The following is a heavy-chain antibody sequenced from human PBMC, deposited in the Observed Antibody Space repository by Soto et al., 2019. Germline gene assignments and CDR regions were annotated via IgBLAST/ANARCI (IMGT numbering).Heavy chain of an antibody. CDR1: GFTFSSYG. CDR2: ISYDGSNK. Sequence: GGSLRLSCAASGFTFSSYGMHWVRQAPGKGLEWVAVISYDGSNKYYADSVKGRFTISRDNSKNTLYLQMNSLRAEDTAVYYCANYGGNSGSWFDPWGQGTLVTVSS. J-gene: IGHJ5*02. D-gene: IGHD4-17*01. V-gene: IGHV3-30*18. CDR3: ANYGGNSGSWFDP.